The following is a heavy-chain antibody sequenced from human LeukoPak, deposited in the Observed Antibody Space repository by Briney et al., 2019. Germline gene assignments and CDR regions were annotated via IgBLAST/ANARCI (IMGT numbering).Heavy chain of an antibody. Sequence: ASVKVSCKASGYTFTSYGISWVRQAPGQGLEWMGWISAYNGNTNYAQKLQGRVTMTTDTSTSTAYMELRSLRSEDTAVYYCASEPSGSHYRDWFDPWGQGTLVTVSS. V-gene: IGHV1-18*01. J-gene: IGHJ5*02. CDR3: ASEPSGSHYRDWFDP. CDR2: ISAYNGNT. D-gene: IGHD1-26*01. CDR1: GYTFTSYG.